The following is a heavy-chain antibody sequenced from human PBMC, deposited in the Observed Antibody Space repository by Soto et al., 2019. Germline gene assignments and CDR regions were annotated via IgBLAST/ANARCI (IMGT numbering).Heavy chain of an antibody. CDR1: GFTFSSYG. CDR2: IWYDGSNK. J-gene: IGHJ4*02. CDR3: ARDSYYYDSSGYNY. D-gene: IGHD3-22*01. Sequence: QVQLVESGGGVVQPGRSLRLSCAASGFTFSSYGMHWVRQAPGKGLEWVAVIWYDGSNKYYADSVKGRFTISRDNSKNTLYLQVNSLRAEDTAVYYCARDSYYYDSSGYNYWGQGTLVTVSS. V-gene: IGHV3-33*01.